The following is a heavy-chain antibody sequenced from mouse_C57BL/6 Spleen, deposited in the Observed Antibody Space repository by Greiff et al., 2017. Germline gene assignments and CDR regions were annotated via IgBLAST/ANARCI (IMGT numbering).Heavy chain of an antibody. CDR2: ISYDGSN. CDR3: ARDSLGSSYYYAMDY. D-gene: IGHD1-1*01. CDR1: GYSITSGYY. Sequence: EVQLQESGPGLVKPSQSLSLTCSVTGYSITSGYYWNWIRQFPGNKLEWMGYISYDGSNNYNPSLKNRISITRDTSKNQFFLKLNSVTTEDTATYYCARDSLGSSYYYAMDYWGQGTSVTVSS. V-gene: IGHV3-6*01. J-gene: IGHJ4*01.